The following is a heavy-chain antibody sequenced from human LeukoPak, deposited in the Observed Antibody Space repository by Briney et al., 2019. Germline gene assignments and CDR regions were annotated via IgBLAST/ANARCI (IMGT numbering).Heavy chain of an antibody. Sequence: ASVKVSFSASGYTFTGYYKYLVRHAHGQGLGWVGWTTPSSGGTNYAQKFQGRVTMTRDTSITTAHMELIRLRSEDTAIYYCARVRKSGEQWLVWGMDYWGQGTLVTVS. V-gene: IGHV1-2*02. J-gene: IGHJ4*02. CDR1: GYTFTGYY. D-gene: IGHD6-19*01. CDR3: ARVRKSGEQWLVWGMDY. CDR2: TTPSSGGT.